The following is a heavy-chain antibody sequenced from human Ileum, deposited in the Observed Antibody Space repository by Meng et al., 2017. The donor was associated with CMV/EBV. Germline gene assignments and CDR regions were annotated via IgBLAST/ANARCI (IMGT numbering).Heavy chain of an antibody. CDR1: GYILTNYI. CDR3: ARPIAATGLDAFDL. Sequence: SGYILTNYIIHWVRLAPGQRPEWMGWVNPGNGNTKYSQKFQGRVTMIRDTSASTVYMELSSLRSEDTAVYYCARPIAATGLDAFDLWGQGTVVTVSS. CDR2: VNPGNGNT. V-gene: IGHV1-3*01. D-gene: IGHD6-13*01. J-gene: IGHJ3*01.